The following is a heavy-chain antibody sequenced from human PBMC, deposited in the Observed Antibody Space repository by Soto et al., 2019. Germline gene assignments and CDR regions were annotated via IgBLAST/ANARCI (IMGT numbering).Heavy chain of an antibody. Sequence: AGGFLRLSCAASGFTFSSYSMNWVRQAPGKGLEWVSSISSSSSYIYYADSVKGRFTISRDNAKNSLYLQMNSLRAEDTAVYYCARDRDCSSTSCYGGMGVWGQGTNVTGSS. D-gene: IGHD2-2*01. CDR1: GFTFSSYS. CDR3: ARDRDCSSTSCYGGMGV. J-gene: IGHJ6*02. CDR2: ISSSSSYI. V-gene: IGHV3-21*01.